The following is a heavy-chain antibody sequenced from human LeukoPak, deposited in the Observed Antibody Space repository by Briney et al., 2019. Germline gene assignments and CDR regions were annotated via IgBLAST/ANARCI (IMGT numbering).Heavy chain of an antibody. CDR1: GFTFASYA. CDR3: AKGGYDYVEVGYFDY. Sequence: GGSLRLSCAASGFTFASYAMSWVRQTPGKGLEWVSVIIGSVASTYYADSVKGRFTISRGNSKNTLYLQMNSLRADDTAVYYCAKGGYDYVEVGYFDYWGQGTLVTVSS. V-gene: IGHV3-23*01. D-gene: IGHD5-12*01. J-gene: IGHJ4*02. CDR2: IIGSVAST.